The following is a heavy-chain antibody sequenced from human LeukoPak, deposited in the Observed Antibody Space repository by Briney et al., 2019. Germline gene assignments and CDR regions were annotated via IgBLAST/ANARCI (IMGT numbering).Heavy chain of an antibody. CDR1: GFTFSSYG. D-gene: IGHD3-22*01. J-gene: IGHJ4*02. CDR2: IWYDGSNK. CDR3: AKSLYDSSGYYLFDY. Sequence: GRSLRLSCAASGFTFSSYGMHWVRQAPGKGLEWVAVIWYDGSNKYADSVKGRFTISRDNSKNTLYLQMNSLRAEDTAVYYYAKSLYDSSGYYLFDYWGQGTLVTVSS. V-gene: IGHV3-33*06.